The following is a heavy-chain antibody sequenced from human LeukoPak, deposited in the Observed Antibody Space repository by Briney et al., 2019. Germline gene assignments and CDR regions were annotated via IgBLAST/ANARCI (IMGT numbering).Heavy chain of an antibody. Sequence: GASVKVSCKASGYTFTSYGISWVRQAPGQGLEWMGWINPNSGGTNYAQNFQGRVTMTRDTSISTTYMELSRLRSDDTAVYYCAREGDTAMVSDAFDIWGQGTMVTVSS. CDR1: GYTFTSYG. D-gene: IGHD5-18*01. CDR3: AREGDTAMVSDAFDI. J-gene: IGHJ3*02. CDR2: INPNSGGT. V-gene: IGHV1-2*02.